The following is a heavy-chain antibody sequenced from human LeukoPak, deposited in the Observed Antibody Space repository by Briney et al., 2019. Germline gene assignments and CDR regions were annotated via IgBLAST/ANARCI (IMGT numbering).Heavy chain of an antibody. V-gene: IGHV3-23*01. D-gene: IGHD2-2*02. CDR1: GFTFNNYA. CDR2: ISGSGDST. J-gene: IGHJ4*02. Sequence: PGGSLRLSCAASGFTFNNYAMSWVRQGPGRGLEWVSTISGSGDSTYYADSVKGRFTISRDNSKNTLYLQMNSLRPEDTAVYYCPKGCASTGCYTSEHWGQGTLVTVSS. CDR3: PKGCASTGCYTSEH.